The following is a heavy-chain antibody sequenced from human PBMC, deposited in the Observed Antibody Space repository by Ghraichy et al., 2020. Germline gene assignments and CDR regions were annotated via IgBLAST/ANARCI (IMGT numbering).Heavy chain of an antibody. CDR2: INHSGST. CDR1: GGSFSGYY. J-gene: IGHJ4*02. CDR3: ARGSGAGGNRRYFDY. Sequence: SETLSLTCAVYGGSFSGYYWSWIRQPPGKGLEWIGEINHSGSTDYNPSLESRVTISVDTSKNQFSLKLSSVTAADTAVYYCARGSGAGGNRRYFDYWGQGTLVTVSS. D-gene: IGHD3-16*02. V-gene: IGHV4-34*01.